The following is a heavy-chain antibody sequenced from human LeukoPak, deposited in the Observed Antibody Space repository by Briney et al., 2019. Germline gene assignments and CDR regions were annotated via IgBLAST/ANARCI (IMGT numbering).Heavy chain of an antibody. CDR1: GGSFSGYY. Sequence: PSETLSLTCAVYGGSFSGYYWSWIRQPPGKGLEWIGEINHSGSTNYNPSLKSRVTISVGTSKNQFSLKLSSVTAADTAVYYCARTYYYDSSGYPYWGQGTLVTVSS. CDR3: ARTYYYDSSGYPY. J-gene: IGHJ4*02. CDR2: INHSGST. V-gene: IGHV4-34*01. D-gene: IGHD3-22*01.